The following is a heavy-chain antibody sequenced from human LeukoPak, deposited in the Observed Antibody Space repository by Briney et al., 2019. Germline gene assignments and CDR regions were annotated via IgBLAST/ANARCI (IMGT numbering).Heavy chain of an antibody. CDR3: ARDSHITIFGVVTYYYGMDV. CDR1: GYTFTSYG. CDR2: ISAYNGNT. Sequence: ASVKVSCKASGYTFTSYGISWVRQAPGQGLEWMGWISAYNGNTNYAQKLQGRVTMTTDTSTSTAYMELRSLRSDDTAVYNCARDSHITIFGVVTYYYGMDVWGQGTTVTVSS. D-gene: IGHD3-3*01. V-gene: IGHV1-18*01. J-gene: IGHJ6*02.